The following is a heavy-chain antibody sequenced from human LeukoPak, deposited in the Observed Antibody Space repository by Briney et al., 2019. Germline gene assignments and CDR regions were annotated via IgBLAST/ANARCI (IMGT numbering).Heavy chain of an antibody. Sequence: GESLKISCKGSGYSFTSYWIGWVRQMPGKGLEWMGIIYPGDSDTRYSPSFQGQVTISADKSISTAYLQWSSLKASDTAMYYCARLALSYCSSTSCYRENWFDPWGQGTLVIVSS. CDR1: GYSFTSYW. D-gene: IGHD2-2*02. V-gene: IGHV5-51*01. CDR3: ARLALSYCSSTSCYRENWFDP. J-gene: IGHJ5*02. CDR2: IYPGDSDT.